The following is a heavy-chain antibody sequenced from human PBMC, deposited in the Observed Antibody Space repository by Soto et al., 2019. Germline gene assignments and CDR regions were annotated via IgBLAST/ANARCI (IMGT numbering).Heavy chain of an antibody. D-gene: IGHD3-16*01. J-gene: IGHJ6*02. V-gene: IGHV1-18*01. CDR1: GYIFVNYG. CDR3: VMVDNYVTPTPQDV. Sequence: QVQLVQSGDEVKKPGGSVKVSCKASGYIFVNYGIAWVRQAPGQGLEWMGWIGPYTGNTHSATKVQGRLTMTTDTSTSTAYMDLGSLTSDDTAVYYCVMVDNYVTPTPQDVWGQGTTVTVSS. CDR2: IGPYTGNT.